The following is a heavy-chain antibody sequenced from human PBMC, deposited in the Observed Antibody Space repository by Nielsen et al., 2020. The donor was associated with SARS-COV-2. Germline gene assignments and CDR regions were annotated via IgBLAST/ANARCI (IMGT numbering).Heavy chain of an antibody. CDR1: GGSVSSNDW. Sequence: SETLSLTCAVSGGSVSSNDWWTWVRQSPGKGLEWIGEVSHSGSINYNPSLKSRVTMSVDTSKNQFSLKLSSMTAADTAVYYCAREGECTNGVCYIRGMDVWGKGTTVTVSP. CDR3: AREGECTNGVCYIRGMDV. CDR2: VSHSGSI. D-gene: IGHD2-8*01. J-gene: IGHJ6*04. V-gene: IGHV4-4*02.